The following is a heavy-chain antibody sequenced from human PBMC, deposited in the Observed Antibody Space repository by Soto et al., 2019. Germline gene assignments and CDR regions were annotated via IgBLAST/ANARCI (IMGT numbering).Heavy chain of an antibody. CDR3: AREVAVTHAFDI. V-gene: IGHV1-69*13. Sequence: SVKVSCKASGGTFSSYAISWVRQAPGQGLEWMGGIIPIFGTANYAQKFQGRVTITADESTSTAYMELSSLRSEDTAVYYCAREVAVTHAFDIWGQGTMVTVSS. CDR1: GGTFSSYA. D-gene: IGHD4-4*01. J-gene: IGHJ3*02. CDR2: IIPIFGTA.